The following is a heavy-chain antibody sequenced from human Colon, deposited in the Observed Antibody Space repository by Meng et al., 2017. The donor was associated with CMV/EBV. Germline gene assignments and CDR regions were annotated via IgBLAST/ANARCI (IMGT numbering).Heavy chain of an antibody. V-gene: IGHV1-2*02. J-gene: IGHJ4*02. CDR3: ATVSGGDFDY. CDR2: INPDSGGT. CDR1: GYTYTGYF. D-gene: IGHD1-26*01. Sequence: HVHLVQSGSELKKPAHSVNVSCKSSGYTYTGYFMYGVRQAPAQGLEWMGSINPDSGGTNYAQKFQGRVTMTRDTSINTAYMELSRLRSDDTAVYYCATVSGGDFDYWGQGTLVTVSS.